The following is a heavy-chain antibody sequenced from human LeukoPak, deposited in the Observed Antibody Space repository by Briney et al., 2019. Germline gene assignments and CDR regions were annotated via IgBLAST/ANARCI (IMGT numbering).Heavy chain of an antibody. J-gene: IGHJ4*02. Sequence: GASVKVSCKASGYTFTGYYMHWVRQAPGQGLEWMGWINPNSGGTNYAQKFQGRVTMTRDTSISTAYMELSRLRSDDTAVYYCARDSATHYYDSSGGLDYWGQGTLVTVSS. V-gene: IGHV1-2*02. CDR1: GYTFTGYY. CDR2: INPNSGGT. D-gene: IGHD3-22*01. CDR3: ARDSATHYYDSSGGLDY.